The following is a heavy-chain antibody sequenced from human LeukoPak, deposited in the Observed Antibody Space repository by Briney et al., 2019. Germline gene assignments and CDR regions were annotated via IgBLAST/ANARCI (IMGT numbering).Heavy chain of an antibody. CDR1: GDSISSGDYY. Sequence: SETLSLTCTVSGDSISSGDYYWSWIRQPAGKGLEWIGRISSSGSTNYNPSLKSRVTISVDTSKNQFSLKLSSVTAADTAVYYCARHPGGGRWGYYYYYMDVWGKGTTVTISS. V-gene: IGHV4-61*02. J-gene: IGHJ6*03. D-gene: IGHD3-16*01. CDR2: ISSSGST. CDR3: ARHPGGGRWGYYYYYMDV.